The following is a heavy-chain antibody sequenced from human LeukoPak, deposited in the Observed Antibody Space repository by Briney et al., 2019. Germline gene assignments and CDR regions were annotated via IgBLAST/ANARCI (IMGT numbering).Heavy chain of an antibody. Sequence: PSETLSLTCAVSGGSISSSNWWSWVRQPPGKGLEWIGEIYHSGSINYKSSLKSRVTISVDKSKNQFSLKLSSVTAADTAVYYCATLYGSGSWYFDYWGQGTLITVSS. D-gene: IGHD3-10*01. V-gene: IGHV4-4*02. J-gene: IGHJ4*02. CDR2: IYHSGSI. CDR1: GGSISSSNW. CDR3: ATLYGSGSWYFDY.